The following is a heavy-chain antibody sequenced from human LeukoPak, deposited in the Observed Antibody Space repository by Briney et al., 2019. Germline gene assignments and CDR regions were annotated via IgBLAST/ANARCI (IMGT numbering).Heavy chain of an antibody. V-gene: IGHV3-33*03. D-gene: IGHD2-2*01. Sequence: PGGSLRLSCAASGITFSGYAMHWVRQAPGKGLEWVSLIKYDGSNEYYADSVKGRFTVSRDDSKNTLYLQMNSLRAEDTAVYYCAKRGYCSSTSCSDDYWGQGTLVTVSS. CDR2: IKYDGSNE. CDR3: AKRGYCSSTSCSDDY. J-gene: IGHJ4*02. CDR1: GITFSGYA.